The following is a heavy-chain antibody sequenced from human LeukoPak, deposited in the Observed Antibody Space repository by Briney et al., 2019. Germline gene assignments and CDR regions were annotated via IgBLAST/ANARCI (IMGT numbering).Heavy chain of an antibody. CDR1: GFTFSAYS. J-gene: IGHJ6*03. CDR2: ITSGDFV. Sequence: PGGSLRLSCAVSGFTFSAYSMNWVRQAPGKGVEWVSSITSGDFVYFADSLKGRFTISRDNAKSSLYLQMNSLRAEDTAVYYCARGGFNMVRGVIIPSNSYYYYMDIWGKGTTVTVSS. CDR3: ARGGFNMVRGVIIPSNSYYYYMDI. V-gene: IGHV3-21*01. D-gene: IGHD3-10*01.